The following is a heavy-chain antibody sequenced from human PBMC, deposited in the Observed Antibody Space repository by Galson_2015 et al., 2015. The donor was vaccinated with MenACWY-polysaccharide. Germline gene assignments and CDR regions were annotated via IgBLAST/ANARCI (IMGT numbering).Heavy chain of an antibody. CDR2: ISDSGGTT. CDR1: GFTFSSYA. J-gene: IGHJ6*03. D-gene: IGHD6-6*01. Sequence: SLRLSCAASGFTFSSYAMSWVRQAPGKGPEWVSAISDSGGTTFYADFVKGRFTISRDDSKNTLFLQMISLRVEDTAVYYCAKAHIAARPDRRMVYYYYRDVWGKGTMVTVAS. V-gene: IGHV3-23*01. CDR3: AKAHIAARPDRRMVYYYYRDV.